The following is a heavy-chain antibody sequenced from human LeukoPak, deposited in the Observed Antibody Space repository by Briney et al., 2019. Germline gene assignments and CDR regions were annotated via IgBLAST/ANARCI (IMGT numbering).Heavy chain of an antibody. V-gene: IGHV3-15*01. CDR2: IKSKTDGGTT. CDR3: TTEGDWNPLIDY. Sequence: GGSLRLSCAASGFTFSNAWMSWVRQAPGKGLEWVGRIKSKTDGGTTDYAAPVKGRFTISRDDSKNTLYLQMNSLKTEDTAVYYRTTEGDWNPLIDYWGQGTLVTVSS. J-gene: IGHJ4*02. D-gene: IGHD1-1*01. CDR1: GFTFSNAW.